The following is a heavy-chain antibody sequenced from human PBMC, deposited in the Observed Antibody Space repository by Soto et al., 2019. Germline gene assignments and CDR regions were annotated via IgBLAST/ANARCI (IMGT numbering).Heavy chain of an antibody. Sequence: SETLSLTCNVSGGSISNYYWTWVRQSPEKGLEWIGYMYYNGNINYNPSLKSRVTVSIDTSKNQFSLTLKSVTAADTAVYYCASGGNWFDPWGQGVLVTVSS. V-gene: IGHV4-59*01. CDR1: GGSISNYY. CDR2: MYYNGNI. D-gene: IGHD3-16*01. CDR3: ASGGNWFDP. J-gene: IGHJ5*02.